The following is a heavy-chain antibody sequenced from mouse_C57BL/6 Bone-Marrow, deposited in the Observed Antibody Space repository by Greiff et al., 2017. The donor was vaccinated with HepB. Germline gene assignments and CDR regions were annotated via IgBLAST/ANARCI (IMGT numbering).Heavy chain of an antibody. CDR1: GFTFSDYY. CDR2: ISNGGGST. J-gene: IGHJ4*01. D-gene: IGHD2-4*01. CDR3: ARHPYYDYPSYAMDY. V-gene: IGHV5-12*01. Sequence: EVQLVESGGGLVQPGGSLKLSCAASGFTFSDYYMYWVRQTPEKRLEWVAYISNGGGSTYYPGTVKGRFTISRDNAKNTLYLQMSRLKSEDTAMYYCARHPYYDYPSYAMDYWGQGTSVTVSS.